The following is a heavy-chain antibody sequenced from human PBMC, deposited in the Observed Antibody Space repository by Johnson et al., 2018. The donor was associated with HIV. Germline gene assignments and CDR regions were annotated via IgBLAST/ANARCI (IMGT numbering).Heavy chain of an antibody. CDR3: AKTYSGSNRDAFDI. Sequence: QVQLVESGGGVVQPGRSLRLSCAASGFTFSSYGMHWVRQAPGKGLEWVAVISYDGSNKYYADSVKGRFTISRDNSKNTRYLQLNSLRAEDTAVYYCAKTYSGSNRDAFDIWGKGTMVTVSS. CDR2: ISYDGSNK. J-gene: IGHJ3*02. D-gene: IGHD1-26*01. CDR1: GFTFSSYG. V-gene: IGHV3-30*18.